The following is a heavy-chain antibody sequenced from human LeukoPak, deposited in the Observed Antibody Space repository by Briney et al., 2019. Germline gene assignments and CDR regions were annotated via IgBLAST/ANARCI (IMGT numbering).Heavy chain of an antibody. CDR2: INPNSGGT. CDR1: GYTFTGYY. V-gene: IGHV1-2*02. Sequence: ASVKVSCKASGYTFTGYYMHWVRQAPGQGLEWMGWINPNSGGTNYAQKFQGRVTTTRDTSISTAYMELSRLRSDDTAVYYCARDPPAAITYYGMDVWGQGTTVTVSS. J-gene: IGHJ6*02. CDR3: ARDPPAAITYYGMDV. D-gene: IGHD2-2*01.